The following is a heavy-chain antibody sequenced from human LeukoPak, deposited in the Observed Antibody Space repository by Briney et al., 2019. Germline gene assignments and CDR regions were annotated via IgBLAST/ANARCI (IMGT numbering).Heavy chain of an antibody. CDR2: MFYTGNT. D-gene: IGHD5-12*01. CDR1: GGSISSYY. J-gene: IGHJ4*02. V-gene: IGHV4-59*08. Sequence: SETLSLTFTVSGGSISSYYWSWIRQPPGKGLEWIGYMFYTGNTDYNPSLKSRVTISVDTSKNQFSLKLSSVTAADTAVYYCARHAGGYTYFDYWGQGTLVTVSS. CDR3: ARHAGGYTYFDY.